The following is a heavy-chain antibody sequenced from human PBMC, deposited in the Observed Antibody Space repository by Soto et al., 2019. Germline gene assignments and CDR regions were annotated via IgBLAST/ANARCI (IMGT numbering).Heavy chain of an antibody. CDR3: ARDWEVAATPGPIYYYYGMDV. CDR2: IRYDGSNK. CDR1: GFTFSRYG. J-gene: IGHJ6*02. Sequence: PGGSLRLSCAASGFTFSRYGMHWVRQAPGKGLEWMSVIRYDGSNKYYGDSVRGRFTISRDNSKNTLYLQMNTLRAEDTAVYYCARDWEVAATPGPIYYYYGMDVWGQGTTVTVSS. V-gene: IGHV3-33*01. D-gene: IGHD2-15*01.